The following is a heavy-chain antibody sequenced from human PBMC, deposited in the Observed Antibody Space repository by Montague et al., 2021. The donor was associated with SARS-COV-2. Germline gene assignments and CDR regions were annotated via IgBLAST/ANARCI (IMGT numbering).Heavy chain of an antibody. J-gene: IGHJ4*02. Sequence: PALVKPTQTLTLTCTFSGFSLSTGGVGVGWIRQPPGKALEWLAPIYWDDDKRYSPSLKSRLTITKDTSKNQVVLTMTNMDPVDTATYCCAHRRPGSGSYYFDYWGQGTLVTVSS. D-gene: IGHD3-10*01. CDR3: AHRRPGSGSYYFDY. V-gene: IGHV2-5*02. CDR1: GFSLSTGGVG. CDR2: IYWDDDK.